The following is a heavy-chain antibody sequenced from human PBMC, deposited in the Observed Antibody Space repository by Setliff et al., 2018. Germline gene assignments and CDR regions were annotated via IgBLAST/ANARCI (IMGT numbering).Heavy chain of an antibody. CDR1: GASISSGNDF. CDR2: IYTNGGT. V-gene: IGHV4-61*09. D-gene: IGHD1-1*01. CDR3: ARSDDNFQYPDY. J-gene: IGHJ4*01. Sequence: LSETLSLTCSVSGASISSGNDFWNWIRQPTGKGLEWIGNIYTNGGTDYSPSLRSRVTISLGTSKNQFSLQLTSVTAADTATYYCARSDDNFQYPDYWGQGTLVTVSS.